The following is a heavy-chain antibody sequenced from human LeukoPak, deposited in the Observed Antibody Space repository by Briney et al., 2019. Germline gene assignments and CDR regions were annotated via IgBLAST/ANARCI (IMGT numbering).Heavy chain of an antibody. CDR3: ARDALSLKAFDI. V-gene: IGHV1-69*13. Sequence: SVKVSCKASGGTLSGYAISWVRQAPGQGLGWMGGIIPTFGTANYAQKFQGRVTITADESTSTAYMELSSLRSEDTAVYYCARDALSLKAFDIWGQGTMVTVSS. J-gene: IGHJ3*02. CDR2: IIPTFGTA. CDR1: GGTLSGYA.